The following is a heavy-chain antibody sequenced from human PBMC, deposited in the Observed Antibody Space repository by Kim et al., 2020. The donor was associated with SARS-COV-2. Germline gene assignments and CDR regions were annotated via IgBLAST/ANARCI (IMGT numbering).Heavy chain of an antibody. J-gene: IGHJ5*02. CDR3: AREGGATTSDWFDP. D-gene: IGHD1-26*01. V-gene: IGHV1-18*01. Sequence: AQKLQGRVTMTTDTATSTAYMELRSLRSDDTAVYYCAREGGATTSDWFDPWGQGTLVTVSS.